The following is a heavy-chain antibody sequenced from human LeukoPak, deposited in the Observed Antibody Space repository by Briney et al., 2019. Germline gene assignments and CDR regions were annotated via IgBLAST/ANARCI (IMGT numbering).Heavy chain of an antibody. CDR3: ARDFRAGPYYYYYGMDV. V-gene: IGHV7-4-1*02. CDR2: ININTGNP. J-gene: IGHJ6*02. CDR1: GYTFTSYA. D-gene: IGHD6-13*01. Sequence: ASVKVSCKASGYTFTSYAMNWARQAPGQGLEWMGWININTGNPTYAQGFTGRFVFSLDTSVSTAYLQISSLKAEDTAVYYCARDFRAGPYYYYYGMDVWGQGTTVTVSS.